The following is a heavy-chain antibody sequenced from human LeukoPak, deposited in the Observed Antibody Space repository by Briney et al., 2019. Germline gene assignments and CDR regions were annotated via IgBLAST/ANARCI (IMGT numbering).Heavy chain of an antibody. CDR2: ISPGGTDV. Sequence: GGSLRLSCEASGFIFTDFYMTWIRQAPGKGLECLSYISPGGTDVIYADSVKGRFTISRDNAKNSIFLQMNDLRAEDTAVYYCARTARVLDSWGQGTLVTVSS. D-gene: IGHD5-18*01. V-gene: IGHV3-11*04. CDR3: ARTARVLDS. CDR1: GFIFTDFY. J-gene: IGHJ4*02.